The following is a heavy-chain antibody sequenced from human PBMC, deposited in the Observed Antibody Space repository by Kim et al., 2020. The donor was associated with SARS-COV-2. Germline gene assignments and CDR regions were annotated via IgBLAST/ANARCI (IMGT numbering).Heavy chain of an antibody. CDR2: INHEGTDG. D-gene: IGHD1-1*01. Sequence: GGSLRLSCAASGFTLSSHWMTWVRQAPGQGLEWVANINHEGTDGYYVDSVKGRFTVSKDNAKNLLYLQMNSLRAEDAAVYYCTSDILSTGTKAFDVWGQG. V-gene: IGHV3-7*01. CDR1: GFTLSSHW. J-gene: IGHJ3*01. CDR3: TSDILSTGTKAFDV.